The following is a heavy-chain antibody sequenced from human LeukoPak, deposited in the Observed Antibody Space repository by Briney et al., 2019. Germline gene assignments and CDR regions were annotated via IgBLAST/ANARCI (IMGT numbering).Heavy chain of an antibody. D-gene: IGHD2-15*01. CDR1: GGSFSGYY. CDR2: INHSGST. V-gene: IGHV4-34*01. Sequence: SETLSLTCAVYGGSFSGYYWSWIRQPPGKGLEWIGEINHSGSTNYNPSLKSRVTISVDTSKNQFSLKLSSVTAADTAVYYCGRGSTLTSPHFDYWGQGTLVTVSS. CDR3: GRGSTLTSPHFDY. J-gene: IGHJ4*02.